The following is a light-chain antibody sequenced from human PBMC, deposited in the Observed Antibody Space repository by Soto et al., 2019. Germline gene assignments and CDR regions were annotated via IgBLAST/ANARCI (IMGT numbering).Light chain of an antibody. CDR3: NSYTSSSTYV. Sequence: SALTQPASVSGSPGQSITISCTGTSSDVGRYNYVSWYQQHPGKAPKLIIYDVSNRPSGVSNRFSGSKSSNTASLTISGLQAEDEADYYCNSYTSSSTYVFGTGTKVTVL. V-gene: IGLV2-14*01. CDR2: DVS. J-gene: IGLJ1*01. CDR1: SSDVGRYNY.